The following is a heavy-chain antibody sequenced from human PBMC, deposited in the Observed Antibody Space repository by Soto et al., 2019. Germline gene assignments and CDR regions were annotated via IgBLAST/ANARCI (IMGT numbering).Heavy chain of an antibody. CDR1: GYTFRNFG. J-gene: IGHJ4*02. V-gene: IGHV1-18*01. Sequence: QIQLLQSGAEVKKPGASVKVTCKASGYTFRNFGISWVRQAPGQGLEWMGWISADNANANYAQKFQGRLTMTADTSTSTAYMELRSLRSDDTAVYYCARANSYFDYRGQGTLVTVSS. CDR2: ISADNANA. CDR3: ARANSYFDY.